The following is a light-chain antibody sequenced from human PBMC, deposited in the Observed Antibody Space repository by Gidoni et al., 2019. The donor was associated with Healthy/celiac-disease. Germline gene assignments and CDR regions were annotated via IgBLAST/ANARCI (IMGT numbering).Light chain of an antibody. CDR2: YDD. CDR3: AAWDDRLNVWV. CDR1: SSNIGNNA. Sequence: QSVLTHLPSFSEAPRQRVTISCSGSSSNIGNNAVNWYQQLPGKAPKLLIYYDDLLPSGVSDRFSGSKSGTADSLAISGIQSEDEADYYCAAWDDRLNVWVYGGGTKLTVL. V-gene: IGLV1-36*01. J-gene: IGLJ3*02.